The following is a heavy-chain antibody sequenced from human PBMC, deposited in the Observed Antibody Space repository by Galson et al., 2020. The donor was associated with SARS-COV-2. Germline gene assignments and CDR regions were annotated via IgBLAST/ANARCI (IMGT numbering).Heavy chain of an antibody. Sequence: GGSLRLSCAASGFTFSNYAMSWVRQAPGKGVEWVSGINDSGGSAYYGDSVKGRFTISRDNSKNTLYLQMNSLRAEDTAIYYCAKEGGTGYYGSKGMDVWGQGTTVTVSS. V-gene: IGHV3-23*01. CDR2: INDSGGSA. J-gene: IGHJ6*02. CDR3: AKEGGTGYYGSKGMDV. D-gene: IGHD3-10*01. CDR1: GFTFSNYA.